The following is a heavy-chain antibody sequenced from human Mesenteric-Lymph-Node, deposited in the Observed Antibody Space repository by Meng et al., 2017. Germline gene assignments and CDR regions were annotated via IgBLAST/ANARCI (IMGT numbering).Heavy chain of an antibody. D-gene: IGHD3-22*01. CDR3: ERVPDFGWLTLGYFDY. J-gene: IGHJ4*02. V-gene: IGHV7-4-1*02. CDR1: GYTFTSYA. CDR2: INTNTGNP. Sequence: ASVKVSCKASGYTFTSYAMNWVRQAPGQWLEWMGWINTNTGNPTYAQGFTGRFVFSLETSVSTAYLQISSLKAEDTAVYYCERVPDFGWLTLGYFDYWGQGTLVIVSS.